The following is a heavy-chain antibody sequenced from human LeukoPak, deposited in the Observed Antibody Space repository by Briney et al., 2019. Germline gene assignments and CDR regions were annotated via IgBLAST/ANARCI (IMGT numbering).Heavy chain of an antibody. CDR3: ARDPRIAARPNNWFDP. D-gene: IGHD6-6*01. V-gene: IGHV3-7*01. CDR2: IKQDGSEK. J-gene: IGHJ5*02. Sequence: GGSLRLSCAASGFTFSSYWMSWVRQAPGKGLEWVANIKQDGSEKYYVDSVKGRFTISRDNAKNSLYLQMNSLRAEDTAVYYCARDPRIAARPNNWFDPWGQGTLVTVSS. CDR1: GFTFSSYW.